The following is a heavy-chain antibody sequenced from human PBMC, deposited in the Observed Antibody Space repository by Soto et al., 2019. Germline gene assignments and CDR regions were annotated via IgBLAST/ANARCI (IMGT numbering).Heavy chain of an antibody. CDR1: GFTFSTYS. V-gene: IGHV3-48*02. CDR3: ARDRDAYCSKGICSGPYFDY. J-gene: IGHJ4*02. CDR2: ISDNSSVI. D-gene: IGHD2-8*01. Sequence: GGSLRLSCAASGFTFSTYSINWVRQAPGKGLEWVSYISDNSSVIYYADAVKGRFTISRDNAKNSLYLQMNSLRDEDTAVYYCARDRDAYCSKGICSGPYFDYWGQGTLVTVSS.